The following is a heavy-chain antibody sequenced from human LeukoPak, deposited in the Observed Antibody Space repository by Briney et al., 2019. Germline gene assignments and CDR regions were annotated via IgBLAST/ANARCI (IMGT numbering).Heavy chain of an antibody. D-gene: IGHD3-10*01. CDR1: GYTFTGYY. Sequence: ASVKVSCKASGYTFTGYYMHWVRQAPGQGLEWMGWINPNSGGTNYAQKFQGRVTMTRDTSISTAYMELSRLRSDDTAVYYCAREEGEWFGELFLPFKYWGQGTLVTVSS. V-gene: IGHV1-2*02. CDR2: INPNSGGT. CDR3: AREEGEWFGELFLPFKY. J-gene: IGHJ4*02.